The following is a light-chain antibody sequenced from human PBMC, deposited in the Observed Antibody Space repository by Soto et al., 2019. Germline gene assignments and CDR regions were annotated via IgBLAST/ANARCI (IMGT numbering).Light chain of an antibody. J-gene: IGLJ2*01. CDR2: NNN. CDR1: YSNFGSNI. V-gene: IGLV1-44*01. Sequence: QSVLTQSPSASGTPGQRVTISCSGSYSNFGSNIVNWYQHFPGTAPKLLIYNNNKRPSGVPDRFSAPKSGTSVSLAISGLQSEDEAIYYCASWDDSLNDVLFGGGTKVTVL. CDR3: ASWDDSLNDVL.